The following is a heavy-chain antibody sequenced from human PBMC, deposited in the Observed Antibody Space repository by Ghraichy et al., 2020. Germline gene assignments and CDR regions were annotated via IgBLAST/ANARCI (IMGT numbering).Heavy chain of an antibody. Sequence: GGSLRLSCAASGFTFSSYAMSWVRQAPGKGLEWVSAISGSGGSTYYADSVKGRFTISRDNSKNTLYLQMNSLRAEDTAVYYCAKDRVVGATTGYNWFDPWGQGTLVTVSS. V-gene: IGHV3-23*01. CDR2: ISGSGGST. J-gene: IGHJ5*02. CDR1: GFTFSSYA. CDR3: AKDRVVGATTGYNWFDP. D-gene: IGHD1-26*01.